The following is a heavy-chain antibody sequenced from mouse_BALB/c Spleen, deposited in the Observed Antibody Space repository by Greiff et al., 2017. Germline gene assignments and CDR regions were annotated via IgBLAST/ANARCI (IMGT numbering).Heavy chain of an antibody. Sequence: EVKVVESGGGLVKPGGSLKLSCAASGFTFSSYAMSWVRQTPEKRLEWVASISSGGSTYYPDSVKGRFTISRDNARNILYLQMSSLRSEDTAMYYCARGEGGYAYWGQGTLVTVSA. CDR1: GFTFSSYA. CDR2: ISSGGST. D-gene: IGHD2-2*01. CDR3: ARGEGGYAY. V-gene: IGHV5-6-5*01. J-gene: IGHJ3*01.